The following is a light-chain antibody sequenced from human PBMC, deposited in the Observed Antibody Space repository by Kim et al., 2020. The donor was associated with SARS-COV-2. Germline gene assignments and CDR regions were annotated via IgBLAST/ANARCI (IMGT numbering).Light chain of an antibody. J-gene: IGLJ3*02. Sequence: GQSITISCTGTSSDVGGYNYVSWYQQHPGKAPKHIIYDVSNRPSGVSNRFSGSKSGNTASLTISGLQAEDEADYYCSSYTSSSTRVFGGGTQLTVL. CDR3: SSYTSSSTRV. CDR1: SSDVGGYNY. CDR2: DVS. V-gene: IGLV2-14*03.